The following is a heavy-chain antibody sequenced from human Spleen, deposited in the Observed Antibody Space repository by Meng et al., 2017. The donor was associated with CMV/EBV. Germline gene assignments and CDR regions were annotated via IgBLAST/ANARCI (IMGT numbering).Heavy chain of an antibody. CDR2: VSGENGDT. D-gene: IGHD4-17*01. CDR1: GYNIGSYA. J-gene: IGHJ4*02. CDR3: ARAGAAVTTNFDF. V-gene: IGHV1-18*01. Sequence: KGSGYNIGSYAINWVRQATGQGLEEVGWVSGENGDTKDGQKFQGRVTVTADTFTKTAYMEMRSLRSDDSAMYYCARAGAAVTTNFDFWGQGTLVTVSS.